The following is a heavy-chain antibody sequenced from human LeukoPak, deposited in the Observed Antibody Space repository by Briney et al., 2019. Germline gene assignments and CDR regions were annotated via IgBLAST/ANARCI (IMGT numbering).Heavy chain of an antibody. CDR3: ARDQGLTAPPPYGLDV. J-gene: IGHJ6*02. V-gene: IGHV1-69*04. D-gene: IGHD5-18*01. CDR1: GGTFSSSA. Sequence: GASLKASCKTSGGTFSSSAITWVRQAPGQGLEWMGRIIPVLNITTYAQKFQGSVTITADTSTSTVYMELSSLRSEETAVYYCARDQGLTAPPPYGLDVWGQGTTVIVSS. CDR2: IIPVLNIT.